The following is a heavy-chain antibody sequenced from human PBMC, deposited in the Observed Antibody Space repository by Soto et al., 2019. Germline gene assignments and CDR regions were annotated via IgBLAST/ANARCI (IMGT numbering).Heavy chain of an antibody. CDR2: IDTSGST. J-gene: IGHJ4*02. V-gene: IGHV4-4*07. CDR1: GGSISNYY. D-gene: IGHD3-3*01. CDR3: ARGGQAFWSGPFEY. Sequence: PSETLSLTCTVSGGSISNYYCNWIRQPAGKGLEWIGRIDTSGSTNYNPSLKSRVTMSVDTSKQEFSLKLSSVTAADTALYYCARGGQAFWSGPFEYWGRGALVTAPQ.